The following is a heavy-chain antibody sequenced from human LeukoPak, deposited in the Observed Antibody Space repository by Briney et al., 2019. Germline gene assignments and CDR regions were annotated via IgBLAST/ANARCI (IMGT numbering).Heavy chain of an antibody. J-gene: IGHJ4*02. D-gene: IGHD6-13*01. CDR3: ARRSAAAGTIDY. CDR1: GGSISSYY. V-gene: IGHV4-59*08. CDR2: IYYSGST. Sequence: PSETLSLTCTVSGGSISSYYWSWIRQPPGKGLEWIGYIYYSGSTNYNPSLKSRVTISVDTSKNQFSLKLSSVTAADTAVYYCARRSAAAGTIDYWGQGTLVTVSS.